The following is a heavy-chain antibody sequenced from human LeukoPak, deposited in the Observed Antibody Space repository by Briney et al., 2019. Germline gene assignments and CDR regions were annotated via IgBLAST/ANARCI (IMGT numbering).Heavy chain of an antibody. CDR3: ARGPAYSNYWASYYYYMDV. CDR2: MNPNSGNT. D-gene: IGHD4-11*01. V-gene: IGHV1-8*03. J-gene: IGHJ6*03. CDR1: GYTFTNYV. Sequence: ASVKVSCKASGYTFTNYVINWVRQATGQGLEWMGWMNPNSGNTGYAEKFQGRVTITRDTSITTAYMELTSLRSEDSAVYYCARGPAYSNYWASYYYYMDVWGKGTTVTVSS.